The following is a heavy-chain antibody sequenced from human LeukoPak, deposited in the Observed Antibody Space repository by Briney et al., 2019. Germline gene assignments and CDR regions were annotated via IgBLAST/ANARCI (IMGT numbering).Heavy chain of an antibody. Sequence: GGSLRLSCAASGFTFSSYSMNWARQAPGKGLEWVSSISSRSSYIYYADSVKGRFTISRDNAKNSLYLQMNSLRAEDTAVYYCAREGGDYYGMDVWGQGTTVTVSS. CDR2: ISSRSSYI. J-gene: IGHJ6*02. CDR1: GFTFSSYS. V-gene: IGHV3-21*01. CDR3: AREGGDYYGMDV. D-gene: IGHD2-15*01.